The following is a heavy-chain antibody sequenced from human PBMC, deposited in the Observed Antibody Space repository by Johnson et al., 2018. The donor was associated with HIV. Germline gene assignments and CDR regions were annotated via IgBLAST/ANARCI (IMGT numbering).Heavy chain of an antibody. CDR1: GFTFDDFA. J-gene: IGHJ3*02. V-gene: IGHV3-23*04. CDR2: ISGRAGRT. Sequence: VQLVESGGGVVQPGGSLRLSCAASGFTFDDFAISWVRQAPGKGLQWVSTISGRAGRTDYADSVKGRFTLSRDNSKNTLYLQMNSLRAEETAVYYCARAGLTYYYDSSGYYWGAFDIWGQGTMVTVSS. CDR3: ARAGLTYYYDSSGYYWGAFDI. D-gene: IGHD3-22*01.